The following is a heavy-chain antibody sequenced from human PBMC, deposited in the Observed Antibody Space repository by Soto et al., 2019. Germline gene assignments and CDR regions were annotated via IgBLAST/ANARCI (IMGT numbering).Heavy chain of an antibody. CDR2: INPSVGST. CDR1: GYTFTSYY. Sequence: GASVKVSCKASGYTFTSYYIHWLRQAPGQGLEWMGIINPSVGSTSYAQKFHGRVTMTRDPSTGTVYMELSSLRSEDTAVYYCSRGTDYYDSSGYYFDYWGQGTLVTVSS. J-gene: IGHJ4*02. CDR3: SRGTDYYDSSGYYFDY. D-gene: IGHD3-22*01. V-gene: IGHV1-46*03.